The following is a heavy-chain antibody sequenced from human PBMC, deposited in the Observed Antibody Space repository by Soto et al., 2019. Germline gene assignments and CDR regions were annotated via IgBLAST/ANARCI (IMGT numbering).Heavy chain of an antibody. CDR2: ISSSGSTI. Sequence: QVQLVESGGGLVKPGGSLRLSCAASGFTFSDYYMSWIRQAPGKGLEWVSYISSSGSTIYYADSVKGRFTISRDNDKKSQYLQMNRLRAEDTAVYYCMREDYDFWSGHSRGAFDIWGPGTMVTVSS. CDR3: MREDYDFWSGHSRGAFDI. V-gene: IGHV3-11*01. CDR1: GFTFSDYY. D-gene: IGHD3-3*01. J-gene: IGHJ3*02.